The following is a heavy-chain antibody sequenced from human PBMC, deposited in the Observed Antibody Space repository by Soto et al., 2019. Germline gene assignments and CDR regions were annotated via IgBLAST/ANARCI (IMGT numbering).Heavy chain of an antibody. J-gene: IGHJ4*02. Sequence: QVQLQESGPGLVKPSETLSLTCTVSGGPISSYYWSWIRQPPGKGLEWIGYIYYSGSTNYNPSLKSRVTISVDTSKTQFSLKLSSVIAADTAVYYCARRYGYSFDYWGQGTLVTVSS. D-gene: IGHD1-1*01. CDR1: GGPISSYY. CDR2: IYYSGST. V-gene: IGHV4-59*08. CDR3: ARRYGYSFDY.